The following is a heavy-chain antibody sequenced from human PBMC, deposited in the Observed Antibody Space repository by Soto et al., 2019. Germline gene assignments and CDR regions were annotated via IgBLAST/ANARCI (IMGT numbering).Heavy chain of an antibody. J-gene: IGHJ6*02. CDR3: ARRHYCSGDCTSSVHDCNSLDV. D-gene: IGHD2-21*02. CDR2: IYPGDSHS. V-gene: IGHV5-51*01. CDR1: GYNYVSYW. Sequence: PGESLKISCKGSGYNYVSYWIAWVRQTPGKGLEWMGYIYPGDSHSTYSPSVQGQVTFSVDKSTNTAFLQWSSLKASDTAMYYCARRHYCSGDCTSSVHDCNSLDVWGQGTPDIVSS.